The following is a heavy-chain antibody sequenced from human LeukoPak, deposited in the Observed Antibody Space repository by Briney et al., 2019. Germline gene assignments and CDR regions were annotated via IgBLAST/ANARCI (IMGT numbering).Heavy chain of an antibody. V-gene: IGHV4-39*01. CDR3: ARHYPPTGYYYYYMDV. CDR1: GGSISSSSYY. D-gene: IGHD3-9*01. Sequence: PSETLSLTCTVSGGSISSSSYYWSWIRQPPGKGLEWIGSIYYSGSTYYNPSLKSRVTISVDTSKNQFSLKLSSVTAADTAVYYCARHYPPTGYYYYYMDVWGKGTTVTISS. J-gene: IGHJ6*03. CDR2: IYYSGST.